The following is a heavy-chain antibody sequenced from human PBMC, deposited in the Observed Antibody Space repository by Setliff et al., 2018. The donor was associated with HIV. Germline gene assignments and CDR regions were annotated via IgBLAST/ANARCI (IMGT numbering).Heavy chain of an antibody. J-gene: IGHJ4*02. D-gene: IGHD1-26*01. CDR3: ARYSGSQSHHDFDY. V-gene: IGHV4-31*03. Sequence: SETLSLTCTVSGGSISSGGYYWGWIRQHPGKGLEWIGYIYYSVSTYYNPSLKSRVTISVDTSKNQFSLKLSSVTAADTAVYYCARYSGSQSHHDFDYWGQGTLVTVSS. CDR1: GGSISSGGYY. CDR2: IYYSVST.